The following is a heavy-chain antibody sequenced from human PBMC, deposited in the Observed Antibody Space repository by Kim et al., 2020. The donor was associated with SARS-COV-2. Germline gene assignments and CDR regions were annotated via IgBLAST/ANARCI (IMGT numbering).Heavy chain of an antibody. CDR2: IYYSGST. V-gene: IGHV4-31*03. D-gene: IGHD3-10*01. Sequence: SETLSLTCTVSGGSISSGGYYWSWIRQHPGKGLEWIGYIYYSGSTYYNPSLKSRVTISVDTSKNQFSLKLSSVTAADTAVYYCARVSYGSGRRAFDIWGQGTMVTVSS. CDR3: ARVSYGSGRRAFDI. J-gene: IGHJ3*02. CDR1: GGSISSGGYY.